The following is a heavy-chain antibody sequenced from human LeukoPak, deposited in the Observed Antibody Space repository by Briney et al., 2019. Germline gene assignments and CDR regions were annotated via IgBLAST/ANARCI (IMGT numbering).Heavy chain of an antibody. CDR1: GFTFSSHS. D-gene: IGHD1-1*01. Sequence: GESLRLSCASSGFTFSSHSMNWIRQAPGKGLEWVSSMTASSSHIWYADVVKGRFTISRDNAKNSLYLQMNSLTADDTGVYYCARDANWSSDNWGQGTLVTVSS. J-gene: IGHJ4*02. CDR2: MTASSSHI. CDR3: ARDANWSSDN. V-gene: IGHV3-21*03.